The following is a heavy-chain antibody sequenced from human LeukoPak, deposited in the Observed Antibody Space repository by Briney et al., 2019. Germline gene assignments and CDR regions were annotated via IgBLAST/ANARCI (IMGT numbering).Heavy chain of an antibody. CDR1: GGSISPFY. J-gene: IGHJ4*02. CDR3: ARHFSGFDH. V-gene: IGHV4-59*08. Sequence: SETLSLTCTVSGGSISPFYWSWIRQSPDKGLVWIGNIYYSGSTNCNPSFKSRVTISLDTSKKQYSLHLSSVTAADTAIYYCARHFSGFDHWGQGAQVTVSS. D-gene: IGHD2-8*02. CDR2: IYYSGST.